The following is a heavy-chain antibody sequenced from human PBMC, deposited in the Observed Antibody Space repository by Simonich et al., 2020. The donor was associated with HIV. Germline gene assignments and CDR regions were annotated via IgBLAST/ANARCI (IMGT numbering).Heavy chain of an antibody. J-gene: IGHJ4*02. V-gene: IGHV3-9*03. CDR1: VFTFDDYA. CDR3: AKDRYSSSSGSFDY. CDR2: ISGNSGSI. Sequence: VQLVESGGGLVQPGRSLRLSCAASVFTFDDYAMHGVRQAPGKGLEWVSGISGNSGSIGYADSVKGRFTISRDNAKNSLYLQMNSLRAEDMALYYCAKDRYSSSSGSFDYWGQGTLVTVSS. D-gene: IGHD6-6*01.